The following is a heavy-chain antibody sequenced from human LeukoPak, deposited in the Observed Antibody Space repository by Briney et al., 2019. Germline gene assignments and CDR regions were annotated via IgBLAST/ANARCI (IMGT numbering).Heavy chain of an antibody. CDR1: GYSFTSYW. Sequence: GESLKISCKGSGYSFTSYWIGWVRQMPGKGLEWMGIIYPGDSDTRYSPSFQGQVTISADKSISTAYLQWSSLKASDTAMYYCARQTSYYYDSSGPLDYWGQGTLVTVSS. D-gene: IGHD3-22*01. J-gene: IGHJ4*02. CDR3: ARQTSYYYDSSGPLDY. V-gene: IGHV5-51*01. CDR2: IYPGDSDT.